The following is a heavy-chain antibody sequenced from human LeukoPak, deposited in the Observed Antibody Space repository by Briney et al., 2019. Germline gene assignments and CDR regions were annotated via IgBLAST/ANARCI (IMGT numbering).Heavy chain of an antibody. CDR2: IYYSGST. D-gene: IGHD3-10*01. CDR3: ASTSGEELYYYYGMDV. CDR1: GGSISSYY. Sequence: SGTLSLTCTVSGGSISSYYWSWIRQPPGKGLEWIGYIYYSGSTNYNPSLKSRVTISVDTSKNQFSLKLSSVTAADTAVYYCASTSGEELYYYYGMDVWGQGTTVTVSS. V-gene: IGHV4-59*01. J-gene: IGHJ6*02.